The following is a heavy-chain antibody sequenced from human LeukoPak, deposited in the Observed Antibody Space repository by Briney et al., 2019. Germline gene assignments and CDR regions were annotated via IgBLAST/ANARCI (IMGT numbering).Heavy chain of an antibody. V-gene: IGHV3-23*01. CDR3: ARVTEYYDFWSGYYSWFDP. J-gene: IGHJ5*02. CDR2: ISGSGGST. Sequence: GGSLRLSCAASGFTFSSYAMSWVRQAPGKGLEWVSAISGSGGSTYYADSVNGRFTISRDNSKNTLYLQMNSLRAEDTAVYYCARVTEYYDFWSGYYSWFDPWGQGTLVTVSS. CDR1: GFTFSSYA. D-gene: IGHD3-3*01.